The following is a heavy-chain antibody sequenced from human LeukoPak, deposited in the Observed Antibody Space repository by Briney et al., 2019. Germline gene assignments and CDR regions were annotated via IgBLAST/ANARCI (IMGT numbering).Heavy chain of an antibody. CDR2: IKTDGSTT. CDR3: ARGGYSYGLIDY. Sequence: GGSLRLSCAVSGFTFSSYWMHWVRQAPGKGLVWVSHIKTDGSTTAYADSVKGRFTISRDNAKNTLYLQMNSLRAEDTGVYYCARGGYSYGLIDYWGQGTLVTVSS. D-gene: IGHD5-18*01. V-gene: IGHV3-74*01. J-gene: IGHJ4*02. CDR1: GFTFSSYW.